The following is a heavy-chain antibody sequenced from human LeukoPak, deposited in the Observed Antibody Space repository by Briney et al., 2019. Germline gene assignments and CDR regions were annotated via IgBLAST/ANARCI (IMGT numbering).Heavy chain of an antibody. CDR3: ARDYYYDSSGYYGVDY. CDR2: ISGNGGST. J-gene: IGHJ4*02. D-gene: IGHD3-22*01. Sequence: GGSLRLSCAASGFTFNSYAMSWVRQAPGKGLEWVSAISGNGGSTYYPDSVRGRFTISRDNSKNTLYLQMNSLRAEDTAVYYCARDYYYDSSGYYGVDYWGQGTLVTVSS. V-gene: IGHV3-23*01. CDR1: GFTFNSYA.